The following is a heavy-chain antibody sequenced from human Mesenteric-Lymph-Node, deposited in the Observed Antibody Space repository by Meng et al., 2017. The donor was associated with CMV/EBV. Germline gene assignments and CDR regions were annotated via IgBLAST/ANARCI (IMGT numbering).Heavy chain of an antibody. CDR3: ARRDGYCSGGSCYSLGY. CDR1: GYTFTSYD. J-gene: IGHJ4*02. D-gene: IGHD2-15*01. V-gene: IGHV1-8*03. Sequence: ASVKVSCKASGYTFTSYDINWVRQATGQGLEWMGWMNPNSGNTDYAQKFQGRVTITRNTSISTAYMELSSLRSDDTAVYYCARRDGYCSGGSCYSLGYWGQGTLVTVSS. CDR2: MNPNSGNT.